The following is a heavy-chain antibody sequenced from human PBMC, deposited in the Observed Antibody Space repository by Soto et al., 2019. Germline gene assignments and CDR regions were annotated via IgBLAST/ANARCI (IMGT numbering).Heavy chain of an antibody. J-gene: IGHJ4*02. CDR2: FDPEDGET. V-gene: IGHV1-24*01. CDR1: GYTLTELS. D-gene: IGHD1-26*01. Sequence: ASVKVSCKVSGYTLTELSKHWVRQAPGKGLEWMGGFDPEDGETIYAQKFQGRVTMTEDTSTDTAYMELSSLRSEDTAVYYCATNPKTLHSFRWELVFDYWGQGTLVTVSS. CDR3: ATNPKTLHSFRWELVFDY.